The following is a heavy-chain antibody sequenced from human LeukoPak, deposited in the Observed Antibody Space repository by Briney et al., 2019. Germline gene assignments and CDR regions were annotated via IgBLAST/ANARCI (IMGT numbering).Heavy chain of an antibody. CDR2: IVVGSGNT. Sequence: TSVKVSCKASGFTFTSSAMQWVRQARGQRLEWIGWIVVGSGNTNYAQKFQERVTITRDMSTSTAYMELSSLRSEDTAVYYCARPLGYCSNTTCSPLGYWGQGTLVTVSS. V-gene: IGHV1-58*02. J-gene: IGHJ4*02. D-gene: IGHD2-2*01. CDR3: ARPLGYCSNTTCSPLGY. CDR1: GFTFTSSA.